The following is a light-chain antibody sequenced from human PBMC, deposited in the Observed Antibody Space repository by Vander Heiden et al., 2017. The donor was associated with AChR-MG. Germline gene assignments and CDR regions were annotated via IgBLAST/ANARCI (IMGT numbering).Light chain of an antibody. V-gene: IGKV1D-12*01. J-gene: IGKJ4*01. CDR2: AAS. CDR3: QQAKSFPT. Sequence: DFQMTQSPSFVSASVGDRITISCRASQDIASWLAWYQQKPGKAPDLLIYAASHLQSGVPSRFSGSGSGTDFTLTITSLQPEDFATYYCQQAKSFPTFGGGTKVELK. CDR1: QDIASW.